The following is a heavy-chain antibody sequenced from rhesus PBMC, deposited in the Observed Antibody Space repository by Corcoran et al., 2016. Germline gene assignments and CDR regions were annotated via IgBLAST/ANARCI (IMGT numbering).Heavy chain of an antibody. CDR1: GDSISSNY. J-gene: IGHJ5-1*01. CDR3: ARYRFGSFDNRFDV. V-gene: IGHV4-160*01. CDR2: FSGSRRDT. Sequence: QVQLQESGPGLVKPSETLSLTCAVSGDSISSNYWGWLRQPPGTGLEWIGPFSGSRRDTDSNPSHRRRVTLSTHTSKNQFSLTLNPVTAANTAVYYCARYRFGSFDNRFDVWGAGFLVAVSS. D-gene: IGHD1-44*02.